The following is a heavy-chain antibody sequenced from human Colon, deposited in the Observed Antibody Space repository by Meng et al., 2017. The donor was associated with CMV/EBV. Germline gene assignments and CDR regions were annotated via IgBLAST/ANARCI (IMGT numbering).Heavy chain of an antibody. J-gene: IGHJ4*02. D-gene: IGHD2-15*01. CDR3: ARDVRVVASTPGHFDH. CDR1: GFTFTDYP. CDR2: IRGSGNYI. Sequence: SGFTFTDYPRNWVRQAPGKGLEWVSSIRGSGNYIFYADSVKGRFTISRDNAKNSLYLQMNNLRAEDTAVYYCARDVRVVASTPGHFDHWGQGTLVTVS. V-gene: IGHV3-21*01.